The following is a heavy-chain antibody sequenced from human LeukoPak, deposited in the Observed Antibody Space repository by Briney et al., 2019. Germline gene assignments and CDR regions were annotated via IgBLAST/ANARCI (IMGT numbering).Heavy chain of an antibody. CDR2: IYYSGAT. J-gene: IGHJ5*02. V-gene: IGHV4-59*01. CDR1: GGSISSYY. CDR3: GRSYYGWGSYYNVHGFDP. Sequence: SETLSLTCTVCGGSISSYYWRWLRQPPGKGLEGGGYIYYSGATNYNPSLKSRVTISVDTSKNPFFLKRSLVTAADTAVYYCGRSYYGWGSYYNVHGFDPWGERTPFTVSS. D-gene: IGHD3-10*01.